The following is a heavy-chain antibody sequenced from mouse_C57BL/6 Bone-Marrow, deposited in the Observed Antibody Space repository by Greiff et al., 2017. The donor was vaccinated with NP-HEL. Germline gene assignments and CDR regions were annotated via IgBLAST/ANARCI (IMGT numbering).Heavy chain of an antibody. CDR1: GYAFSSYW. V-gene: IGHV1-80*01. D-gene: IGHD1-1*01. CDR2: IYPGDGDT. J-gene: IGHJ4*01. CDR3: ARGDYGSSRFGYAMDY. Sequence: VKLMESGAELVKPGASVKISCKASGYAFSSYWMNWVKERPGKGLEWIGQIYPGDGDTKYNGKFKGKATLTADKSSSTAYMQVSSLTSEDSAVDFCARGDYGSSRFGYAMDYWGQGTSVTVSS.